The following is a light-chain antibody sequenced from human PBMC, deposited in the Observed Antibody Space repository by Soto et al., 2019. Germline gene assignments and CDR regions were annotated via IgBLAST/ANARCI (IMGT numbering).Light chain of an antibody. CDR1: QSVSSN. Sequence: EIVMTQSPATLSVSPGERATLSCRASQSVSSNFAWYQQLVGQAPRLLIFSASTRATGIPARFRGSGSGTEFALTISSLKSKDFAVYYCQQCNNWPPWTFGQGTKVEIK. CDR3: QQCNNWPPWT. V-gene: IGKV3-15*01. CDR2: SAS. J-gene: IGKJ1*01.